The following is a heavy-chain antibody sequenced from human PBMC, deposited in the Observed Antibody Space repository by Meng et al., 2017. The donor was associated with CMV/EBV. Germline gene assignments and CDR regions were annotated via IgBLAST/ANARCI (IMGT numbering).Heavy chain of an antibody. CDR2: MNPNSGNT. CDR1: GYTFTSYD. D-gene: IGHD6-13*01. V-gene: IGHV1-8*01. J-gene: IGHJ4*02. Sequence: ASVKVSCKASGYTFTSYDINWVRQATGQGLEWMGWMNPNSGNTGYAQKFQGRVTMTRNTSISTAYMELSSLRSGDTAVYYCARGPRAAALGRGWGQGTLVTVSS. CDR3: ARGPRAAALGRG.